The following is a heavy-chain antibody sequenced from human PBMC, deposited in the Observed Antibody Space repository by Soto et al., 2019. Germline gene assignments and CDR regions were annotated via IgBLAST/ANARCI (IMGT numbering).Heavy chain of an antibody. J-gene: IGHJ6*02. V-gene: IGHV4-59*01. CDR1: GGSISSYY. CDR3: ARLTMVRGVHLPPPYYYGMDV. CDR2: IYYSGST. D-gene: IGHD3-10*01. Sequence: PSETLSLTCTVSGGSISSYYWSWIRQPPGKGLEWIGYIYYSGSTNYNPSLNSRVTISVDTSKNQFSLKLSSVTAADTAVYYCARLTMVRGVHLPPPYYYGMDVWGQGTTVTVSS.